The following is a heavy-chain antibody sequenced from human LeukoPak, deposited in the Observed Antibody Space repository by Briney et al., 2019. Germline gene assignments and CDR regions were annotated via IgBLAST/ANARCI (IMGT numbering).Heavy chain of an antibody. V-gene: IGHV4-34*01. J-gene: IGHJ3*02. CDR2: INHIGST. CDR3: ARVAPYIVVVVAATRVGAFDI. Sequence: SETLSLTCAVYGGSFSGYYWSWIRQPPGKGLEWIGEINHIGSTNYNPSLKSRVTISVDTSKNQFSLKLSSVTAADTAVYYCARVAPYIVVVVAATRVGAFDIWGQGTMVTVSS. CDR1: GGSFSGYY. D-gene: IGHD2-15*01.